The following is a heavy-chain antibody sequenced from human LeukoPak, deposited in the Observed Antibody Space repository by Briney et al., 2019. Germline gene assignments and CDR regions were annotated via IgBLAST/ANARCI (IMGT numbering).Heavy chain of an antibody. J-gene: IGHJ4*02. CDR1: GGSISSSSYY. V-gene: IGHV4-39*01. Sequence: PSETLSLTCTVSGGSISSSSYYWGWIRQPPGKGLEWIGSINYSGSTYYNPSLKSRVTISVDTSKNQFSLKLSSVTAADTAVYYCARSVGSYSRFDYWGQGTLVTVSS. CDR2: INYSGST. D-gene: IGHD2-15*01. CDR3: ARSVGSYSRFDY.